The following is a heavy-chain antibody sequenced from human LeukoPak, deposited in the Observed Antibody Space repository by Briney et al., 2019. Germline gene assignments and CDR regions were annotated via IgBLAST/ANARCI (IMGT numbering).Heavy chain of an antibody. D-gene: IGHD2-2*02. Sequence: PGGSLRLSCAASGFTFSSYWMHWVRQAPGKGLVWVSRINSDGSTTSYADSVKGRFTISRDNAKNTLYLQMNSLRAEDTAVYHCARGNRGYCTSTSCYTPQDYWGQGTLVTVSS. J-gene: IGHJ4*02. CDR2: INSDGSTT. CDR1: GFTFSSYW. CDR3: ARGNRGYCTSTSCYTPQDY. V-gene: IGHV3-74*01.